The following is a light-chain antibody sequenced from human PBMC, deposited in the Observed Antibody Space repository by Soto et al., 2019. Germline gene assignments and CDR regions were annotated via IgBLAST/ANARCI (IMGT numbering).Light chain of an antibody. Sequence: EIVLTQSPATLSLSPGERATLSCRASQSVSTYLAWYQQKPGQAPRLLIYGASNRATGIPARFSGSGSGTDFTLTISILEPEDFAVYYCQQRSSWPRTFGQGTKLEIK. CDR2: GAS. CDR1: QSVSTY. CDR3: QQRSSWPRT. J-gene: IGKJ2*01. V-gene: IGKV3-11*01.